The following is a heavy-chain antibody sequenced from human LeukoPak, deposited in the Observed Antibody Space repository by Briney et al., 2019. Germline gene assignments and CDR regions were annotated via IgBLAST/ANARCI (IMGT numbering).Heavy chain of an antibody. CDR2: ISGSGGST. D-gene: IGHD2-2*01. CDR1: GFTFSSYA. Sequence: GGSLRLSCAASGFTFSSYAMSWVRQAPGKGLEWVSAISGSGGSTYYADSVKGRFTISRDNSKNTLYLQMNSLRAEDTAVYYCARTLGYCSSTSCYGRYFDYWGQGTLVTVSS. J-gene: IGHJ4*02. CDR3: ARTLGYCSSTSCYGRYFDY. V-gene: IGHV3-23*01.